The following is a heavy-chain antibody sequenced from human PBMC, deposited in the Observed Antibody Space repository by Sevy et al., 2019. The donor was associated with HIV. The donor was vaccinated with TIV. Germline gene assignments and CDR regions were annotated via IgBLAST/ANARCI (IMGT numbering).Heavy chain of an antibody. D-gene: IGHD4-17*01. J-gene: IGHJ6*02. CDR2: INSDGTST. CDR3: ARVAPNYGDYISYGMDV. V-gene: IGHV3-74*03. CDR1: GFTFSRNW. Sequence: GGSLRLSCAASGFTFSRNWMHWVRQAPGKGLVWVSRINSDGTSTTYADSVKGRITISRDNAKNTLCLQMNSLRAEDTAVYYCARVAPNYGDYISYGMDVWGQGTTVTVSS.